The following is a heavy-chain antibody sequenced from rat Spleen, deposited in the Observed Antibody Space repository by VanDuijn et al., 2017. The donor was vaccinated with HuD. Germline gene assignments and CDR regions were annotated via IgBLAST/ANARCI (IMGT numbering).Heavy chain of an antibody. CDR2: ISTGGGST. D-gene: IGHD1-2*01. CDR1: GFTFNNYY. J-gene: IGHJ3*01. CDR3: TRHFSPADYYSSFPVLY. Sequence: EVQLVESGGGLVQPGRSMKLSCAASGFTFNNYYMAWVRQAPTKGLEWVASISTGGGSTYYRDSVKGRFTISRDNAKSTLYLQMDSLRSEDTATYYCTRHFSPADYYSSFPVLYWGQGTLVTVSS. V-gene: IGHV5-25*01.